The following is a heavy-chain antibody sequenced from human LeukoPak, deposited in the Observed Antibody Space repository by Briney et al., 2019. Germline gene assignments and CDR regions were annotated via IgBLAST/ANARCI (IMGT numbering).Heavy chain of an antibody. CDR1: GYTLTELS. D-gene: IGHD2-2*02. V-gene: IGHV1-24*01. CDR3: ATGRYQLLYDWFDP. Sequence: ASVKVSCKVSGYTLTELSMHWVRQAPGKGLEWMGGFDPEDGETIYARKFQGRVTMTEDTSTDTAYMELSSLRSEDTAVYYCATGRYQLLYDWFDPWGQGTLVTVSS. CDR2: FDPEDGET. J-gene: IGHJ5*02.